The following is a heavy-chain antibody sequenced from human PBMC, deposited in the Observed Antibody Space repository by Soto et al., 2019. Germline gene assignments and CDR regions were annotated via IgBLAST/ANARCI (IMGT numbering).Heavy chain of an antibody. Sequence: QVQLQESGPGLVKPSQTLSLTCTVSGGSISSGGYYWSWIRQHPGKGLEWIGYIYYSGSTYYNPSLKSRVTISVDTSKNQFTLKLSSVTAADTAVYYCARDEDGSGSTDYWGQGTLVTVSS. J-gene: IGHJ4*02. D-gene: IGHD3-10*01. V-gene: IGHV4-31*03. CDR1: GGSISSGGYY. CDR2: IYYSGST. CDR3: ARDEDGSGSTDY.